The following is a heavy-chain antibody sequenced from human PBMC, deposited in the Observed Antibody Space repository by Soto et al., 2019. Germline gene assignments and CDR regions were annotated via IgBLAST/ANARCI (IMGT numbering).Heavy chain of an antibody. D-gene: IGHD6-19*01. CDR2: ISTTGRPL. J-gene: IGHJ4*02. CDR1: GFNFSDDY. CDR3: ASVSKPWLAPSL. Sequence: QVKLVESGGGLVKPGGSLRLSCVPSGFNFSDDYMTWIRQAPGKGLEWVSYISTTGRPLYYSDSVKGRFSISRDNTKNSLFLQMNSLVTEASAIYYCASVSKPWLAPSLWGLGNLVTVS. V-gene: IGHV3-11*01.